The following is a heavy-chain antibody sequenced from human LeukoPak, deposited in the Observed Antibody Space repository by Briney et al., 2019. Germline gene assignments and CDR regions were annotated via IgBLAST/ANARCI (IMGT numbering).Heavy chain of an antibody. CDR1: GGSISSYY. V-gene: IGHV4-59*12. CDR2: IYYSGST. D-gene: IGHD6-13*01. CDR3: ARGRYSSSWYLGVKYFDY. J-gene: IGHJ4*02. Sequence: SETLSLTCTVSGGSISSYYWSWIRQPPGKGLEWIGYIYYSGSTNYNPSLKSRVTISVDTSKNQFSLKLSSVTAADTAVYYCARGRYSSSWYLGVKYFDYWGQGTLVTVSS.